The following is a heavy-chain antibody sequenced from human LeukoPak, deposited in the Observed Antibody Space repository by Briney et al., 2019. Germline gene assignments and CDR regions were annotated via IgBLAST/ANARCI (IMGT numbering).Heavy chain of an antibody. CDR1: GFTFSNFA. Sequence: GGSLGLSCAASGFTFSNFAMSWVRQAPGKGLEWVSSISASGGTIYYADSVKGRFTISRDNAKNSLYLQMNSLRAEDTAVYYCARAHPEGGYYDAFDIWGQGTMVTVSS. V-gene: IGHV3-21*01. J-gene: IGHJ3*02. CDR3: ARAHPEGGYYDAFDI. CDR2: ISASGGTI. D-gene: IGHD3-22*01.